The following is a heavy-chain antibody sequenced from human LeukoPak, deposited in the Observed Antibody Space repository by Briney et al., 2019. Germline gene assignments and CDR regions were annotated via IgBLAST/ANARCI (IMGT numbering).Heavy chain of an antibody. V-gene: IGHV1-46*01. CDR1: GYTFTRYY. J-gene: IGHJ6*02. Sequence: ASVNVSCKASGYTFTRYYLHWVRQAPGQGLEWMGIINPSGGSTRYAQKFQGRVTMTRDTSTSTVYMELRSLRSDDTAVYYCARKELLNYYYYGMDVWGQGTTVTVSS. CDR2: INPSGGST. CDR3: ARKELLNYYYYGMDV. D-gene: IGHD1-26*01.